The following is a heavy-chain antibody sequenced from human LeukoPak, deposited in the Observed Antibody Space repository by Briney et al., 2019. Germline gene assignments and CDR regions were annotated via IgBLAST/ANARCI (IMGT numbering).Heavy chain of an antibody. V-gene: IGHV4-34*01. CDR3: ARFRYSTWFDP. CDR2: INHSGST. Sequence: SETLSLTCAVYGGSFSGYYWSWIRQPPGKGLEWIGEINHSGSTNYNPSLKSRVTISVDTSKNQFSLKLSSVTAADTAVYYCARFRYSTWFDPWGQGTLVTVSS. J-gene: IGHJ5*02. CDR1: GGSFSGYY. D-gene: IGHD4-11*01.